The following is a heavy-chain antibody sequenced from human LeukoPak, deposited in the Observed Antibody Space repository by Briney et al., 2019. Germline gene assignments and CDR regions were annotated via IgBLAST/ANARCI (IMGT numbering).Heavy chain of an antibody. CDR2: IWYDGSNK. CDR1: GFTFKSYG. J-gene: IGHJ4*02. V-gene: IGHV3-33*01. CDR3: ARVSGYSGTWYVDY. Sequence: GRSLRLSCVASGFTFKSYGMHWVRQAPGKGLEWVAIIWYDGSNKYYADFVKGRFTASRDNSKNTLYLQMNSLRADDTAVYYCARVSGYSGTWYVDYWGQGTLVTVSS. D-gene: IGHD6-13*01.